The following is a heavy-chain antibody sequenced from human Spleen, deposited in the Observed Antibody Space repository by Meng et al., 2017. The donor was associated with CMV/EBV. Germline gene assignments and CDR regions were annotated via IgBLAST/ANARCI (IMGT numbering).Heavy chain of an antibody. D-gene: IGHD2-15*01. CDR3: ARDLFMVAAGMSGAPMGN. CDR2: INHSGST. Sequence: SETLSLTCAVYNGSFSGYYWSWIRQPPGKGLEWIGEINHSGSTNYNPSLKSRVTISVDTSKNQFSLKLISVTAADTAVYYCARDLFMVAAGMSGAPMGNWGQGTLVTVSS. CDR1: NGSFSGYY. J-gene: IGHJ4*02. V-gene: IGHV4-34*01.